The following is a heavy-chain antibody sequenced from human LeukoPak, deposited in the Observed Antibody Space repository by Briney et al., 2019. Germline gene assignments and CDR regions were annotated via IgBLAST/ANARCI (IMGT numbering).Heavy chain of an antibody. CDR2: IRYDGSNK. CDR1: GFTFSSYG. J-gene: IGHJ4*02. V-gene: IGHV3-30*02. D-gene: IGHD2-2*02. CDR3: AKDGPKYCSSTSCYTDY. Sequence: GGSLRLSCAASGFTFSSYGMHWVRQAPGKGLEWVAFIRYDGSNKYYADSVKGRFTISRDNSKNTLYLQMNSLRAEDTAVYYCAKDGPKYCSSTSCYTDYWGQGTVVTVSS.